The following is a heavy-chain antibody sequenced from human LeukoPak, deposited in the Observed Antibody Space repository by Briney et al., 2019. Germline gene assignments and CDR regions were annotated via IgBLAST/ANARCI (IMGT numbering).Heavy chain of an antibody. D-gene: IGHD2-21*02. CDR3: ARSQGTAFDYYYYMDV. CDR1: GFTLSLYW. V-gene: IGHV3-7*01. J-gene: IGHJ6*03. Sequence: GGSLSLSCAVSGFTLSLYWTTGVPDAPQGGVEGVANIKVDGSEKYYVDAVKGRFTISTDNAKNSLYLQMNCLRAADPAIYYCARSQGTAFDYYYYMDVWGKGTTVTVSS. CDR2: IKVDGSEK.